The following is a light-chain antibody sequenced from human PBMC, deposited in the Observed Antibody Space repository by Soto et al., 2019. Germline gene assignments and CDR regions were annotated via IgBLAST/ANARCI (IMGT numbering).Light chain of an antibody. CDR2: EVS. CDR3: SSYASSISRV. V-gene: IGLV2-14*01. J-gene: IGLJ2*01. Sequence: QSALTQPASVSGSPGQSITISCTGTSSDVGGYNHVSWYQQHPGKAPKLVIYEVSDRPSGVSHRFSGSKSGNRASLTISGLQAEDEADYYCSSYASSISRVFGGGTQLTVL. CDR1: SSDVGGYNH.